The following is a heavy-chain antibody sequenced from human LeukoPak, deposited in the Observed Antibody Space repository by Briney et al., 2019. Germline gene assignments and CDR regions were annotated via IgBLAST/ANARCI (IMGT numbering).Heavy chain of an antibody. J-gene: IGHJ4*02. Sequence: PGGSLRLSCAASGFTFSSYAMHWVRQAPGKGLEYVSVINSNGDSTYYGSPVKGRFTISRDNSKNTLYLQMGSLRAEDMGVYYCAREERGHAIDYWGQGTLVTVSS. CDR1: GFTFSSYA. D-gene: IGHD1-26*01. CDR3: AREERGHAIDY. V-gene: IGHV3-64*01. CDR2: INSNGDST.